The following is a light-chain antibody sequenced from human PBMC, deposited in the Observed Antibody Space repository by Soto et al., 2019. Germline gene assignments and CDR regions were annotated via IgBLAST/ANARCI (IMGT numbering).Light chain of an antibody. CDR1: QSISSN. CDR3: QQRSNWPPWT. CDR2: AAS. V-gene: IGKV1-39*01. J-gene: IGKJ1*01. Sequence: DIQMTQSPSSLSASVGDRVTITCRASQSISSNLNWYQQKPGKAPKLLIYAASNLQSGVPSTFSGSGSGTDFTLTISSLEPEDFAVYYCQQRSNWPPWTFGQGTKVEIK.